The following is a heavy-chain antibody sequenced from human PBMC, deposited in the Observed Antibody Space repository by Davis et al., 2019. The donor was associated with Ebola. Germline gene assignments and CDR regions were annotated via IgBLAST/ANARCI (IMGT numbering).Heavy chain of an antibody. CDR1: GGTFSSYA. CDR2: INPNSGGT. D-gene: IGHD6-13*01. CDR3: ARYARIAAAGTIYYYGMDV. V-gene: IGHV1-2*04. J-gene: IGHJ6*02. Sequence: AASVKVSCKASGGTFSSYAISWVRQAPGQGLEWMGWINPNSGGTNYAQKFQGWVTMTRDTSISTAYMELSRLRSDDTAVYYCARYARIAAAGTIYYYGMDVWGQGTTVTVSS.